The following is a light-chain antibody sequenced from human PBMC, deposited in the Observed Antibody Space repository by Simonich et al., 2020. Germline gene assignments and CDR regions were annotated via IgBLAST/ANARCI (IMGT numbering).Light chain of an antibody. CDR1: QSVSSSY. V-gene: IGKV3D-20*01. CDR2: DAS. Sequence: EIVLTQSPGTLSLSPGERATLSCRASQSVSSSYLAWYQQKPGLAPRLLIYDASSRDTGIPDRFSGSGSGTDFTLTISRLEPEDFAVYYCQQYGSSLMYTFGQGTKLEIK. CDR3: QQYGSSLMYT. J-gene: IGKJ2*01.